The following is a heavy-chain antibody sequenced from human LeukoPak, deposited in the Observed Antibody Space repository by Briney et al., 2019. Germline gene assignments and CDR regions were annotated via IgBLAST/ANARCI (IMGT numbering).Heavy chain of an antibody. CDR3: AGGYSSSWGSYYYYMDV. CDR2: MNPNSGNT. D-gene: IGHD6-13*01. J-gene: IGHJ6*03. V-gene: IGHV1-8*01. Sequence: ASVKVSCKASGYTFTSYDINWVRQATGQGLEWMGWMNPNSGNTGYAQKFQGRVTMTRNTSISTAYMELSSLRSEDTAVYYCAGGYSSSWGSYYYYMDVWGKGTTVTVSS. CDR1: GYTFTSYD.